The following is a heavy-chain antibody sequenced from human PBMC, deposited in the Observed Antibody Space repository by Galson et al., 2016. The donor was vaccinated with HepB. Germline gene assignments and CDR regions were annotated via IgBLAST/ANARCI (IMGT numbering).Heavy chain of an antibody. V-gene: IGHV3-23*01. J-gene: IGHJ5*02. CDR1: GFTFSTCA. CDR2: ISGNAGSI. Sequence: SLRLSCAASGFTFSTCAMSWVRQAPGKGLEWVSSISGNAGSIYHANSVKGRFTISRDVSKNTLYLQMNSLTADDTAVYYCTRDALAADHWGQGTLVTVSS. CDR3: TRDALAADH. D-gene: IGHD6-19*01.